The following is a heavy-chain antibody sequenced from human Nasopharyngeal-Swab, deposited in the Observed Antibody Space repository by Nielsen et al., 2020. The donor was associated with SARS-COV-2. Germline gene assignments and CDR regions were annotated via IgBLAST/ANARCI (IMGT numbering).Heavy chain of an antibody. V-gene: IGHV1-18*01. J-gene: IGHJ4*02. CDR3: ARTTAYYYDSNGYYPLDH. Sequence: ASVKVSCKASGYTFTSYGITWVRQAPGQGLEWLGWISGYNDHTNYAQKFHGRVSMTTDKSTSTAYMELRSLRSDDTAVYYCARTTAYYYDSNGYYPLDHWGQGTLVTVSS. CDR2: ISGYNDHT. D-gene: IGHD3-22*01. CDR1: GYTFTSYG.